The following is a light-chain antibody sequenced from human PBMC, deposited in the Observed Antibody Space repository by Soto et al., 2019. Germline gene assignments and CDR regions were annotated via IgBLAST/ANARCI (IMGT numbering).Light chain of an antibody. V-gene: IGKV1-6*01. CDR1: QGIRND. Sequence: AIQMTQSASSLSASVGDRVTISGRASQGIRNDLAWYQQKPGKAPKLLIFAASNLQSGVPSRFSGSGSGTDFTLTISRLQPEDFATYYCLQLYNFSWTFGQGTKVDIK. CDR3: LQLYNFSWT. J-gene: IGKJ1*01. CDR2: AAS.